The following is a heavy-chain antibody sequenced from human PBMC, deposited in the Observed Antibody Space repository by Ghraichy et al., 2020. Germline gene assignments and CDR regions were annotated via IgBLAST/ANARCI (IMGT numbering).Heavy chain of an antibody. J-gene: IGHJ5*02. CDR2: ISSSSSYT. Sequence: GESLNISCAASGFTFSDYYMSWIRQAPGKGLEWVSYISSSSSYTNYADSVKGRFTISRDNAKNSLYLQMNSLRAEDTAVYYCARGQHIVVVTAPGWEYNWFDPWGQGTLVTVSS. D-gene: IGHD2-21*02. CDR3: ARGQHIVVVTAPGWEYNWFDP. CDR1: GFTFSDYY. V-gene: IGHV3-11*06.